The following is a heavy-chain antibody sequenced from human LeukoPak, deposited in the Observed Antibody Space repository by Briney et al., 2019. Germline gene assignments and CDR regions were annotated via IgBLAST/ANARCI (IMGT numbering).Heavy chain of an antibody. CDR1: GGTFSSYA. CDR2: IIPILGIA. Sequence: ASVKVSCKASGGTFSSYAISWVRQAPGQGLEWMGRIIPILGIANYAQKFQGRVTITADKSTSTAYMELSSLRSEDTGVYYCARGGIAAAGDYWGQGTLVTVSS. D-gene: IGHD6-13*01. V-gene: IGHV1-69*04. CDR3: ARGGIAAAGDY. J-gene: IGHJ4*02.